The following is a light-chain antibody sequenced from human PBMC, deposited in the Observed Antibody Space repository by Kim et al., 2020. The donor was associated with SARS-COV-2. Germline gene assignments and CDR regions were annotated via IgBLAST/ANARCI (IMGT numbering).Light chain of an antibody. V-gene: IGLV3-1*01. Sequence: VSPGQTASITCSGDKLGDKYACWYRQKPGQSPVLVIYQDSKRPSGIPERFSGSNSGNTATLTISGTQAMDEADYYCQAWDSSIVVFGGGTKLTVL. CDR1: KLGDKY. J-gene: IGLJ2*01. CDR2: QDS. CDR3: QAWDSSIVV.